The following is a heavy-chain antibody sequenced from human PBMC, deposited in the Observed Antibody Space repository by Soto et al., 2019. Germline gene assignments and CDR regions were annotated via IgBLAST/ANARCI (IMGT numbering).Heavy chain of an antibody. CDR2: IIPIFGTA. J-gene: IGHJ4*02. V-gene: IGHV1-69*13. CDR1: GGTFSSYA. Sequence: SVKVSCKASGGTFSSYAISWVRQAPGQGLEWMGGIIPIFGTANYAQKFQGRVTITADESTSTAYMELSSLRSEDTAVYYCARAPTQRYSTPPYFDYWGQGTLVTVSS. CDR3: ARAPTQRYSTPPYFDY. D-gene: IGHD4-4*01.